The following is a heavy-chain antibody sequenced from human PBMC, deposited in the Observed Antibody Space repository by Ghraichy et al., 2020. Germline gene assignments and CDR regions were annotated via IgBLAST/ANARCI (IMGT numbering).Heavy chain of an antibody. D-gene: IGHD1-26*01. J-gene: IGHJ4*02. CDR2: INPDSGGT. V-gene: IGHV1-2*02. Sequence: ASVKVSCKAFGYTFTDCYMHWVRQAPGQGLEWMGWINPDSGGTNYAQKFQGRVTMTRDTSISTVYMELNRLRSDDTAVYYCAREDRYSNSKDYWGQGTLVTVSS. CDR1: GYTFTDCY. CDR3: AREDRYSNSKDY.